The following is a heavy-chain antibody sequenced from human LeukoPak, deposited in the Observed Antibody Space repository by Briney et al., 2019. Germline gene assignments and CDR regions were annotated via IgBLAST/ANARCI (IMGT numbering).Heavy chain of an antibody. Sequence: PGGSLRLSCAASGFALDDSYMSWVRQAPGKGLEWVSYINGGGGTYYYADSVRGRFTNSRDNAKNTLYLQINSLRAEDTAVYYCVKGGLWVDFDYWGQGTLVTVSS. CDR3: VKGGLWVDFDY. CDR2: INGGGGTY. CDR1: GFALDDSY. J-gene: IGHJ4*02. D-gene: IGHD3-16*01. V-gene: IGHV3-11*01.